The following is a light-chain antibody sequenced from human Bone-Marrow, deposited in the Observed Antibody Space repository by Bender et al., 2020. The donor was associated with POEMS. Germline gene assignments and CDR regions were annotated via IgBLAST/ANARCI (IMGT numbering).Light chain of an antibody. CDR1: ALPKKY. J-gene: IGLJ3*02. CDR2: EDS. Sequence: SYELTQPPSVSVSPGQTARITCSGDALPKKYAYWYQQKSGQAPVLVIYEDSKRPSGIPERFYGSSSGTTVTLTISGVQAEDGADYYCQSADTRGTYKVFGGGTKLTVL. CDR3: QSADTRGTYKV. V-gene: IGLV3-25*03.